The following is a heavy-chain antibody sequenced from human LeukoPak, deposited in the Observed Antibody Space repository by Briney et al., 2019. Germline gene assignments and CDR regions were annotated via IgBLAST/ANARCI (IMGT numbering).Heavy chain of an antibody. V-gene: IGHV3-21*05. CDR3: ARIDDYGDYVDY. CDR2: ISISSSYT. Sequence: RTGGSLRLSCTASGFSFSSFWMSWVRQAPGKGLEWVSYISISSSYTNYADSVKGRFTISRDNAKNSLYLRMNSLRAEDTAVYYCARIDDYGDYVDYWGQGTLVTVSS. J-gene: IGHJ4*02. CDR1: GFSFSSFW. D-gene: IGHD4-17*01.